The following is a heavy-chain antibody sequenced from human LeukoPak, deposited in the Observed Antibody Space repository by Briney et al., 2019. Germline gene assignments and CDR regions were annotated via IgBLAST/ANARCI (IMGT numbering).Heavy chain of an antibody. CDR3: ATAPYCSSTSCSDY. J-gene: IGHJ4*02. Sequence: ASMKVSCKVSGYALTELSMHWVRQAPGKGLEWMGGFDPEDGETIYAQKFQGRVTMTEDTSTDTAYMELSSLRSEDTAVYYCATAPYCSSTSCSDYWGQGTLVTVSS. V-gene: IGHV1-24*01. CDR1: GYALTELS. D-gene: IGHD2-2*01. CDR2: FDPEDGET.